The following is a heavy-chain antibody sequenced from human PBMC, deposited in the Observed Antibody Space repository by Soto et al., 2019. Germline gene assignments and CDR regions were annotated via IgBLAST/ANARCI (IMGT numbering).Heavy chain of an antibody. CDR2: IKQDGSEK. J-gene: IGHJ4*02. Sequence: SGGSLRLSCAASGFTFSSYWMSWVRQAPGKGLEWVANIKQDGSEKYYVDSVKGRFTTSRDNAKNSLYLQMNSLRAEDTALYYCARLYSSAWYGPGRYWGQGTLVTVSS. CDR1: GFTFSSYW. V-gene: IGHV3-7*05. CDR3: ARLYSSAWYGPGRY. D-gene: IGHD6-19*01.